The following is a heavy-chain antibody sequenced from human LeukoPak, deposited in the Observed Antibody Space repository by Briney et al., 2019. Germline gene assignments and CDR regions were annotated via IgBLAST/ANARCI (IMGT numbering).Heavy chain of an antibody. CDR2: FNPKSGDT. J-gene: IGHJ3*02. CDR3: AREPKTTTSGFDI. D-gene: IGHD1-1*01. Sequence: VSVKVSCKASGYTFTEYYMHWVRQAPGQGPEWVGWFNPKSGDTNYAREFQGRVTMTRDTSINTAYMDLSRLRSDDTAVYYCAREPKTTTSGFDIWGQGTLVTVSS. V-gene: IGHV1-2*02. CDR1: GYTFTEYY.